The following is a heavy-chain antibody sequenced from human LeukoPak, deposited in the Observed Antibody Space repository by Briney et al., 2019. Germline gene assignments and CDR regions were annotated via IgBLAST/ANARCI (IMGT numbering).Heavy chain of an antibody. CDR3: ASLGYCSGGSCYGQDAFDI. D-gene: IGHD2-15*01. V-gene: IGHV1-2*02. J-gene: IGHJ3*02. CDR2: INPNSGGT. Sequence: AASVKVSCKASGYTFTGYYMHWVRQAPGQGLEWMGWINPNSGGTNYAQKLQGRVTMTTDTSTSTVYMELSSLRSEDTAVYYCASLGYCSGGSCYGQDAFDIWGQGTMVTVSS. CDR1: GYTFTGYY.